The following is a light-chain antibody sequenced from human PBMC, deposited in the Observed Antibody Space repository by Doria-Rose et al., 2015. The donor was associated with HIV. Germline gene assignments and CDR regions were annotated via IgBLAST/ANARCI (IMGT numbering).Light chain of an antibody. CDR1: QRVKSSY. V-gene: IGKV3-20*01. CDR3: QQYGTSRGT. Sequence: TQSPGTLSLSPGARATLSCRASQRVKSSYLAWYQHKPGQATRLLIYDASTRATGIPDRFSGSGSGTDFTLTISRLEPEDVAVYCCQQYGTSRGTFGQGTRLEIK. CDR2: DAS. J-gene: IGKJ5*01.